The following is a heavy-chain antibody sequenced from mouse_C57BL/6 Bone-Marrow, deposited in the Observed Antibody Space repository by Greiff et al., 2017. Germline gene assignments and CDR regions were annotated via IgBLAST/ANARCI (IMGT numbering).Heavy chain of an antibody. CDR3: APIIYDGYYYFDD. CDR1: GYTFTSYW. Sequence: VQLQQSGAELVKPGASVKLSCKASGYTFTSYWMHWVKQRPGRGLEWIGRIDPNSGGTKYNEKFKSKATLTVDKPSRTAYMQLSSLTSEDSAVYYCAPIIYDGYYYFDDWGQGTTLTVSS. J-gene: IGHJ2*01. V-gene: IGHV1-72*01. CDR2: IDPNSGGT. D-gene: IGHD2-3*01.